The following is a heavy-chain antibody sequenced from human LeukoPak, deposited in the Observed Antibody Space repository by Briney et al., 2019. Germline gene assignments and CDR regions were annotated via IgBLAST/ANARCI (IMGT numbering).Heavy chain of an antibody. CDR3: ASCSGGSCYSGVHAFDI. CDR1: GFTFSSDG. V-gene: IGHV3-23*01. CDR2: ISASGDGT. D-gene: IGHD2-15*01. Sequence: GGSLRLSCAASGFTFSSDGMTWVRQAPGKGLECVSSISASGDGTVYADSVKGRVTISRANSKNTLYLQMHSLRAEDTAVYYCASCSGGSCYSGVHAFDIWGQGTMVTVSS. J-gene: IGHJ3*02.